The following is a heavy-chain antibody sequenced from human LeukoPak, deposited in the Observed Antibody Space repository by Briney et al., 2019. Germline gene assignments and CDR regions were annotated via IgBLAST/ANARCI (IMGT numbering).Heavy chain of an antibody. D-gene: IGHD4-17*01. CDR3: AKGADSGDYTSFDY. J-gene: IGHJ4*02. CDR1: GFTFDDYA. CDR2: ISGDGGST. V-gene: IGHV3-43*02. Sequence: GGSLRLSCAASGFTFDDYAMHWVRQAPGKGLEWVSLISGDGGSTYYADSVKGRFTISRDNSKNSLYLQMNGLRTEDTALYYCAKGADSGDYTSFDYWGQGTLVTVSS.